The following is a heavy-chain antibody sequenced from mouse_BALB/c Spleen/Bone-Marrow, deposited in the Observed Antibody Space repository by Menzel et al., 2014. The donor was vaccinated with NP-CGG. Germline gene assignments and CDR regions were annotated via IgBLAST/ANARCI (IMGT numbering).Heavy chain of an antibody. Sequence: VKLVESGGGLVKPGGSLKLSCAASGFTFSSYSMSWVRQTPEKRLEWVASISGGGSTYYPDNVKGRFTISRDNARNILYLQMSGLRSEDTAMYYCARKGWLLFDYWGQGTTLTVSS. CDR3: ARKGWLLFDY. V-gene: IGHV5-6-5*01. D-gene: IGHD2-3*01. J-gene: IGHJ2*01. CDR2: ISGGGST. CDR1: GFTFSSYS.